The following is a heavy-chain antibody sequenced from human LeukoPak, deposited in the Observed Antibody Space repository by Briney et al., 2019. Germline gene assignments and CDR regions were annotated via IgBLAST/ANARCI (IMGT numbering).Heavy chain of an antibody. D-gene: IGHD6-13*01. Sequence: ASVKVSCKASGYTFTSYGISWVRQAPGQGLEWMGWINPNSGGTNYAQKFQGRVTMTRDTSISTAYMELSRLRSDDTAVYYCARDRSYSSSCLNNWGQGTLVTVSS. CDR1: GYTFTSYG. J-gene: IGHJ4*02. V-gene: IGHV1-2*02. CDR3: ARDRSYSSSCLNN. CDR2: INPNSGGT.